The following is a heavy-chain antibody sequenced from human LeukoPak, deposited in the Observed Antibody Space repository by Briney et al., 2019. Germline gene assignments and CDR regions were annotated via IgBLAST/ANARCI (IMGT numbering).Heavy chain of an antibody. D-gene: IGHD3-22*01. V-gene: IGHV4-4*07. CDR2: ISTTGST. CDR3: ARHSYYDSSGYYYGFRAGFPAAFDI. J-gene: IGHJ3*02. Sequence: SETLSLTCSVSSGSITSHFWSWIRQPAGKGLEWIGRISTTGSTNYNPSLKSRVTISVDTSKNQFSLKLSSVTAADTAVYYCARHSYYDSSGYYYGFRAGFPAAFDIWGQGTMVTVSS. CDR1: SGSITSHF.